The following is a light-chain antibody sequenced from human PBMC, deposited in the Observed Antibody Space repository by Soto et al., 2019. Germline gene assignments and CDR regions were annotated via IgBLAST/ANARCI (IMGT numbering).Light chain of an antibody. CDR1: QSISSW. J-gene: IGKJ1*01. V-gene: IGKV1-5*03. CDR2: TAS. CDR3: QQYNTYST. Sequence: DIQMTQSPSTLSASVGDRVTITCRASQSISSWLAWYQQKPGKAPKLLIYTASSLESGVPSRLSGSGSGTEFTLTISSLQPDDFATYYCQQYNTYSTFGQGTKVEIK.